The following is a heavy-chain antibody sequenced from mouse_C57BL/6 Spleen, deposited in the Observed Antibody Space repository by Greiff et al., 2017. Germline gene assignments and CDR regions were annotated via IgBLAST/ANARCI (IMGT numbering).Heavy chain of an antibody. Sequence: QVQLQQPGAELVKPGASVKMSCKASGYTFTTYPIEWMKQNHGKSLEWIGNFHPYNDDTKYNEKFKGKATLTVEKSSSTVYLELSRLTSDDSAVYYCARSYYGSSYEWYFDVWGTGTTVTVSS. CDR1: GYTFTTYP. D-gene: IGHD1-1*01. J-gene: IGHJ1*03. CDR2: FHPYNDDT. CDR3: ARSYYGSSYEWYFDV. V-gene: IGHV1-47*01.